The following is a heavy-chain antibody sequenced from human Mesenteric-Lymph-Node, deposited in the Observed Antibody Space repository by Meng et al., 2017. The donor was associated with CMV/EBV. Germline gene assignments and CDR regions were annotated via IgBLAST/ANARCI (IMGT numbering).Heavy chain of an antibody. CDR1: GFTLSNSW. V-gene: IGHV3-74*01. J-gene: IGHJ4*02. CDR3: ARGRWFGESNYFDY. CDR2: INSDGSST. D-gene: IGHD3-10*01. Sequence: GGSLRLSCAVSGFTLSNSWMHWVRQAPGKGLVWVSCINSDGSSTAYAGSVKGRFTISRDNAKHSLYLQMNSLRAEDTAVYYCARGRWFGESNYFDYWGQGTLVTVSS.